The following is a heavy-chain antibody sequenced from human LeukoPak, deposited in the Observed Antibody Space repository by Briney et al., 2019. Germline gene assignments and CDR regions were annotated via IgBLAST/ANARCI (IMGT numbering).Heavy chain of an antibody. CDR1: GGSIRSTTHY. V-gene: IGHV4-39*01. CDR2: SYYAGSA. J-gene: IGHJ4*02. D-gene: IGHD6-13*01. CDR3: ARHAAAGTDPPDY. Sequence: NPSETLSLTCTVSGGSIRSTTHYWGWIRQPPGKGLEWIGNSYYAGSAFYNPSLKSRVTISVDTSKNQFSLELNSVTAADTAVYYCARHAAAGTDPPDYWGQGTLVTVSS.